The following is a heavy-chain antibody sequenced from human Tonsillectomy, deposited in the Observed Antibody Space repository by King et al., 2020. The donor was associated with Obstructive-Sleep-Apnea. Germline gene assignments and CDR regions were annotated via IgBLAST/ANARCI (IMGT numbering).Heavy chain of an antibody. CDR1: GFTFDDYA. CDR3: AKDGSSSWVEYFHH. J-gene: IGHJ1*01. V-gene: IGHV3-9*01. D-gene: IGHD6-13*01. CDR2: ISWNSGRR. Sequence: VQLVESGGGLVQPGRSLRLSCAASGFTFDDYAMHWVRQAPGKGLEWVSGISWNSGRRGYADSVKGRFTISRDNAKNSLYLQVNNLRAEDTALYYCAKDGSSSWVEYFHHGGQGTLVTVSS.